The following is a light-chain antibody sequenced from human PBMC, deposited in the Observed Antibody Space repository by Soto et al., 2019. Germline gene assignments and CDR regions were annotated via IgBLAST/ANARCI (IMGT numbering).Light chain of an antibody. CDR3: QKFNTAPLT. V-gene: IGKV1-27*01. J-gene: IGKJ5*01. CDR1: QDISVY. CDR2: SAY. Sequence: DIQMTQSPSSLSASVGDRVTITCRASQDISVYFAWYQQKPGKVPKLLIYSAYTLQSGVPSRFSGSGSGTDFTLTISSLQPEDVATYYCQKFNTAPLTFGHGTRLEIK.